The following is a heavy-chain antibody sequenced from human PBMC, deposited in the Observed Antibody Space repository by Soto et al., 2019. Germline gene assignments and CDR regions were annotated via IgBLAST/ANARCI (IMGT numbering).Heavy chain of an antibody. V-gene: IGHV4-30-4*01. CDR1: GGSISSAEFY. Sequence: QVQLEESGPGLVQPSQTLSLKCTVSGGSISSAEFYWSWIRQPPGKGLEWFGYISSSGSTFYKPALRSRVTISIDTSESQVSLKLSSVSAADTAVYYCARGRGSGSYHGSVLDSWGQGTLVIVSS. CDR2: ISSSGST. J-gene: IGHJ4*02. D-gene: IGHD3-10*01. CDR3: ARGRGSGSYHGSVLDS.